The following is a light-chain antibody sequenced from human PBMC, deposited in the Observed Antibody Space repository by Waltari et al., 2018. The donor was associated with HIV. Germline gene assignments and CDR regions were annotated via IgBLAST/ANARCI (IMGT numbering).Light chain of an antibody. CDR1: SSDVGGYNL. J-gene: IGLJ2*01. Sequence: QSALTQPASVSGSPGQSITISCTGTSSDVGGYNLVSWYQQHPGKAPKLMIYEVSNRPSGVSNRFSGSKSGNTAALTISGLQAEDEADYYCCAYAGSTTYVIFGGGTKLTVL. V-gene: IGLV2-23*02. CDR2: EVS. CDR3: CAYAGSTTYVI.